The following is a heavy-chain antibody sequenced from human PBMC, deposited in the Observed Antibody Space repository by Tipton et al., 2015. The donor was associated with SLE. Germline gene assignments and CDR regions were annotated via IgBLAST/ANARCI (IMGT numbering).Heavy chain of an antibody. CDR2: IRGSGTTT. V-gene: IGHV3-23*01. J-gene: IGHJ3*02. CDR1: GFTFSNYA. CDR3: ANLKHIVVEDAFDI. Sequence: SLRLSCEASGFTFSNYAMTWVRQAPGKGLEWVSSIRGSGTTTYYADSVKGRFTISRDNSKNTVYLQMNSLRAEDTAVYYCANLKHIVVEDAFDIWGQGTMVTVSS. D-gene: IGHD2-21*01.